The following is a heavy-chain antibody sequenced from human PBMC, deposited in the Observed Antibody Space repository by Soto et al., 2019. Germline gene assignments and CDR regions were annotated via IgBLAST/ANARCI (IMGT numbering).Heavy chain of an antibody. J-gene: IGHJ6*02. CDR1: GFTFSNAW. D-gene: IGHD2-15*01. CDR2: IKSKTDGGTT. Sequence: EVQLVESGGGLVKPGGSLRLSCAASGFTFSNAWMNWVRQAPGKGLEWVGRIKSKTDGGTTDYAAPVKGRFTISRDDSKNTLYLQMNSLKTEDTAVYYCTTDPVVAATRTLYYYYGMDVWGQGTTVTVSS. V-gene: IGHV3-15*07. CDR3: TTDPVVAATRTLYYYYGMDV.